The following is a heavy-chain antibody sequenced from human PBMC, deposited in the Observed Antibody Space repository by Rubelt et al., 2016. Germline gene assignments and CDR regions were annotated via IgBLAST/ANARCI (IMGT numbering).Heavy chain of an antibody. Sequence: EVQLVESGGAFVQPGGSLRLSCVVSGFIVSSKFMTWVRQAPGKGLEWVSIIYGDGRTYYADSVKGRFTISRDNSKNTLSLQMNNLRVEETAMYYCVRGLASGGAADDYWGQGTLVSVSS. CDR2: IYGDGRT. D-gene: IGHD6-13*01. J-gene: IGHJ4*02. CDR3: VRGLASGGAADDY. V-gene: IGHV3-53*01. CDR1: GFIVSSKF.